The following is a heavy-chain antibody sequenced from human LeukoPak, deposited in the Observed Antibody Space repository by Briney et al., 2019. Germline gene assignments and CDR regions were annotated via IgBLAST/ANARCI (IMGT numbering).Heavy chain of an antibody. CDR3: ARSYVLSSSWYYYYYYMDV. D-gene: IGHD6-13*01. V-gene: IGHV4-61*02. Sequence: PSETLSLTCTVSGGSISSGSYYWSWIRQPAGKGLEWIGRIYTSGSTNYNPSLKSRVPISVDTSKNQFSLKLSSVTAADTAVYYCARSYVLSSSWYYYYYYMDVWGKGTTVTVSS. CDR2: IYTSGST. CDR1: GGSISSGSYY. J-gene: IGHJ6*03.